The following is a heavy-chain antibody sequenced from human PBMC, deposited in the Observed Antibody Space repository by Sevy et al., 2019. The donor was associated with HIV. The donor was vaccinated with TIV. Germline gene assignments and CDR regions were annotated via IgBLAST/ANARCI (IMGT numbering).Heavy chain of an antibody. D-gene: IGHD4-17*01. CDR2: ISGSGFST. Sequence: GGSLRLSCAASGFTFNNYAMNWVRQAPGKGLEWVSAISGSGFSTYYADSVKGRFTISRDNSKNTLYLQMNSLRAEDTAVYYCAKDRLRWWFDPWGQGTLVTVSS. CDR1: GFTFNNYA. V-gene: IGHV3-23*01. CDR3: AKDRLRWWFDP. J-gene: IGHJ5*02.